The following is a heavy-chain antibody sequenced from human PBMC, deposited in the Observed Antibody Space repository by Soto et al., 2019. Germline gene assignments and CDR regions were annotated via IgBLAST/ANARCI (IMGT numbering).Heavy chain of an antibody. V-gene: IGHV1-69*02. CDR1: GGTFSSYT. D-gene: IGHD5-12*01. CDR2: IIPILGIA. J-gene: IGHJ3*02. Sequence: SVKVSCKASGGTFSSYTISWVRQAPGQGLEWMGRIIPILGIANYAQKFQGRVTITADKSTSTAYMELSSLRSEDTAVYYCATARGVPNSGYDLAAFDIWGQGTMVTVSS. CDR3: ATARGVPNSGYDLAAFDI.